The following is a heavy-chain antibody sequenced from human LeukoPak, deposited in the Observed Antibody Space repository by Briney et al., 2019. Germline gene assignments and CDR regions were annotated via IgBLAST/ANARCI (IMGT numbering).Heavy chain of an antibody. CDR1: GFTFSRYS. CDR3: ARAIGYCSGGSCYGVY. Sequence: GGSLRLSCAASGFTFSRYSMNWVRQAPGKGLEWVSSISSSSSYIYYADSVKGRFTISRDNAKNSLYQQMNSLRAEDTAVYYCARAIGYCSGGSCYGVYWGQGTLVTVSS. D-gene: IGHD2-15*01. J-gene: IGHJ4*02. V-gene: IGHV3-21*01. CDR2: ISSSSSYI.